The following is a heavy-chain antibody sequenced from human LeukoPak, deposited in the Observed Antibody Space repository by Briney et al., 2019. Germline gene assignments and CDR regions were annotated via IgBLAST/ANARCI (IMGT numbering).Heavy chain of an antibody. CDR3: ASAETYYYDSSGYYYMDY. CDR1: SNTFTSYG. Sequence: GASVKVSCKASSNTFTSYGINWVRQAPGQGLEWMGWISTNNGNTNYAQKLQGRVTMTTDTSTSTAYMELRSLRSDDTAVYYCASAETYYYDSSGYYYMDYWGQGTLVTVSS. CDR2: ISTNNGNT. V-gene: IGHV1-18*04. D-gene: IGHD3-22*01. J-gene: IGHJ4*02.